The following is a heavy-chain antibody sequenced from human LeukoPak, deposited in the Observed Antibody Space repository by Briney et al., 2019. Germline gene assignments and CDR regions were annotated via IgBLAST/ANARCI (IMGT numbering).Heavy chain of an antibody. CDR1: GYTFTSYD. CDR3: ARESGSGSYYDY. J-gene: IGHJ4*02. CDR2: MNPNSGNT. Sequence: ASVKVSCKASGYTFTSYDINWVRQGTGQGLEWKGWMNPNSGNTGYAQKFQGRVTMTRNTSISTAYMELSSLRSEDTAVYYCARESGSGSYYDYWGQGTLVTVSS. V-gene: IGHV1-8*01. D-gene: IGHD3-10*01.